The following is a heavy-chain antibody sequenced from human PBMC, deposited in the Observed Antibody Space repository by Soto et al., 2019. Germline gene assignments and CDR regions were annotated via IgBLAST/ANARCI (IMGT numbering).Heavy chain of an antibody. J-gene: IGHJ3*02. CDR2: ISGSGGST. Sequence: PXVFLRLSFGASGSTFSGYARSWVRQAPGKGLEWVSAISGSGGSTYYADSVKGRFTISRDNSKNTLYLQMNSLRAEDTAVYYCAKGKNGYYYDSSGFDIWGQGTMVTVSS. V-gene: IGHV3-23*01. D-gene: IGHD3-22*01. CDR3: AKGKNGYYYDSSGFDI. CDR1: GSTFSGYA.